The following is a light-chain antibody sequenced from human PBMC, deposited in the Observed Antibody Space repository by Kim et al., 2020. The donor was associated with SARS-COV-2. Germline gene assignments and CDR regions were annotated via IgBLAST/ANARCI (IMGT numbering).Light chain of an antibody. CDR1: KLGDKY. V-gene: IGLV3-1*01. Sequence: VSPGQTSIITCSGDKLGDKYPCWYQQRPGHSPVLVIYQDTKRPSGIPERFSGSNSGNTATLTIGGTQAMDEADYYCQAWDSSNYVFGTGTKVTVL. CDR2: QDT. J-gene: IGLJ1*01. CDR3: QAWDSSNYV.